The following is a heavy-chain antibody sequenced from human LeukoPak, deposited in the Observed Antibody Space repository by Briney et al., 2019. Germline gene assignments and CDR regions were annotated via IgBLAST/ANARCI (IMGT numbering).Heavy chain of an antibody. Sequence: PSETLSLTCTVSGGSISSYYWSWIRQPPGKRLEWMGYIYYSGSTNYNPSLKSRVTISVDTSKNQFSLKLSSVTAADTAVYYCARSGPLTTYYGSVTRAFDIWGQGTMVTVSS. D-gene: IGHD3-10*01. CDR1: GGSISSYY. V-gene: IGHV4-59*01. CDR2: IYYSGST. CDR3: ARSGPLTTYYGSVTRAFDI. J-gene: IGHJ3*02.